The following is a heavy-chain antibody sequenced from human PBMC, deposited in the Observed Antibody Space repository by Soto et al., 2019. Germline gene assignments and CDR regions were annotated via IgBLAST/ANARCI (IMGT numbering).Heavy chain of an antibody. V-gene: IGHV3-33*01. CDR2: IWYDGSNK. CDR1: GSIFSGYG. Sequence: QEHLVESGGGVVQPGRSLRLSCAASGSIFSGYGMHWVRQAPGKGLEWVAVIWYDGSNKYYADSVKGRFTISRDNSKNMFYLQMDSLRPKDRAEYYGARIGIGEPAFGGFCDYWGQGTLVTVSS. D-gene: IGHD3-10*01. CDR3: ARIGIGEPAFGGFCDY. J-gene: IGHJ4*02.